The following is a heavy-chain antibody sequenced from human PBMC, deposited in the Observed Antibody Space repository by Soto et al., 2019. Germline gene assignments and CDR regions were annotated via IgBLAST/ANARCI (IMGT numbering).Heavy chain of an antibody. Sequence: GGSLRLSCAASGFTFSSYWMSWVRQAPGKGLEWVANIKQDGSEKYYVDSVKGRFTISRDNAKNSLYLQMNSLRAEDTAVYYCARTFYCGGDCYTEYNWSDPWGQGTLVTVSS. CDR2: IKQDGSEK. CDR1: GFTFSSYW. CDR3: ARTFYCGGDCYTEYNWSDP. J-gene: IGHJ5*02. D-gene: IGHD2-21*02. V-gene: IGHV3-7*01.